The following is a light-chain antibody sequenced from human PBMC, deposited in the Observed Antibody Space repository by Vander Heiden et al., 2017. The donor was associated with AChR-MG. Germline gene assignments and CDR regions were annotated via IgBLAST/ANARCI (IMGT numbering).Light chain of an antibody. Sequence: QSALTQPASVSGSPGQPITISCTGPSSDVGSYNLVSWYQQHPCKAPKLMIYEVSKWPSGVSNRFSGSKSGNTASLTISGLQAEDEADYYCCSYAGSSTWVFGGGTKLTVL. CDR3: CSYAGSSTWV. V-gene: IGLV2-23*02. CDR1: SSDVGSYNL. J-gene: IGLJ3*02. CDR2: EVS.